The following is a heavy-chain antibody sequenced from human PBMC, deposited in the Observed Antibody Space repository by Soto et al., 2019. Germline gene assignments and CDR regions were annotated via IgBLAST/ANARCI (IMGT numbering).Heavy chain of an antibody. CDR1: GGSISSSSYY. CDR3: ARDSYYYDSSGYYPLFDY. CDR2: IYYSGST. J-gene: IGHJ4*02. D-gene: IGHD3-22*01. Sequence: SETLSLTCTVSGGSISSSSYYWGWIRQPPGKGLEWIGSIYYSGSTNYNPSLKSRVTISVDTSKNQFSLKLSSVTAADTAVYYCARDSYYYDSSGYYPLFDYWGQGTLVTVSS. V-gene: IGHV4-39*07.